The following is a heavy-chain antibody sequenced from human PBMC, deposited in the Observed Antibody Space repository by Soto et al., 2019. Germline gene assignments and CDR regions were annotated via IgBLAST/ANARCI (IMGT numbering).Heavy chain of an antibody. V-gene: IGHV1-69*13. CDR1: GGTFSSYA. J-gene: IGHJ4*02. Sequence: GASVKVSCKASGGTFSSYAISWVRQAPGQGLEWMGGIIPIFGTANYAQKFQGRVTITADESTSTAYMELSSLRSEDTAVYYCAREYGEWGSYYFDYWGQGTLVTVSS. CDR2: IIPIFGTA. CDR3: AREYGEWGSYYFDY. D-gene: IGHD2-15*01.